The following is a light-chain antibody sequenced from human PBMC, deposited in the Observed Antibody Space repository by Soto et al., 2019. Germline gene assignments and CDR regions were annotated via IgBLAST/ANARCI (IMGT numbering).Light chain of an antibody. Sequence: EIVLTQSPGTLSLSPGERASLSCRASQSVSSTYLAWYQQKPGQAPRLLIYATSTTATGLPDSFSSRGAATYSPLTISKLEADVFAVYCCQHYSSSPWTFGQGTKLEIK. CDR1: QSVSSTY. CDR3: QHYSSSPWT. J-gene: IGKJ1*01. CDR2: ATS. V-gene: IGKV3-20*01.